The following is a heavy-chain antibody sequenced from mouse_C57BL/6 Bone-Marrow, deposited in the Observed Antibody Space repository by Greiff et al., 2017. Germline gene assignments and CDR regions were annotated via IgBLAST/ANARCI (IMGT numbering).Heavy chain of an antibody. J-gene: IGHJ3*01. V-gene: IGHV10-1*01. CDR2: IRSKSNNYAT. Sequence: EVQLVESGGGLVQPKGSLKLSCAASGFSFNTYAMNWVRQAPGKGLEWVARIRSKSNNYATYYADSVKDRFTISRDDSESLLYLQMNNLKTEDTAMYYCVRNYDGGFAYWGQGTLVTVSA. CDR3: VRNYDGGFAY. D-gene: IGHD2-4*01. CDR1: GFSFNTYA.